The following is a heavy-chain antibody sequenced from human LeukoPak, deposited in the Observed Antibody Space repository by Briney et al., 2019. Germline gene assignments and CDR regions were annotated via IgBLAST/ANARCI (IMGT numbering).Heavy chain of an antibody. D-gene: IGHD2-21*02. V-gene: IGHV4-34*01. CDR1: GVSFDDYY. CDR2: INLSGYT. Sequence: SSETLSLTCAVSGVSFDDYYWSWVRQTPGKGLEWIGEINLSGYTNDSPSLKSRVTLSIDTSRKQFSLNLRSVTVADTGIYYCTRMTAGHDYWGQGTLVTVSS. J-gene: IGHJ4*02. CDR3: TRMTAGHDY.